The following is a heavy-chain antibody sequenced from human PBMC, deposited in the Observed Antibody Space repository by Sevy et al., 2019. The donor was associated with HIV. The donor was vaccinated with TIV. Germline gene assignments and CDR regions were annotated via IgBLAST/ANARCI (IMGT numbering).Heavy chain of an antibody. D-gene: IGHD3-9*01. V-gene: IGHV3-30*04. CDR2: ISYDGSNK. Sequence: QLGGSLRLSCAASGFTFSSYAMHWVRQAPGKGLEWVAVISYDGSNKYYADSVKGRFTISRDNSKNTLYLQMNSLRAEETAVYYCAREVLRYFARPGGAPRDYYYGMDVWGQGTTVTVSS. J-gene: IGHJ6*02. CDR3: AREVLRYFARPGGAPRDYYYGMDV. CDR1: GFTFSSYA.